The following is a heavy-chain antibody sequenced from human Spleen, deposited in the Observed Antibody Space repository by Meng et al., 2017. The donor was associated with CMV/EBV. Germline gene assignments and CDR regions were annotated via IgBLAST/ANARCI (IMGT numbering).Heavy chain of an antibody. J-gene: IGHJ4*02. CDR1: GGSFSGYY. V-gene: IGHV4-34*01. CDR3: ARDILNYGGPFDY. D-gene: IGHD4-23*01. Sequence: QVQRQRGGAGLLKPWETLSLTCAVYGGSFSGYYWSWIRQPPGKGLEWIGEINHSGSTNYNPSLKSRVTISVDTSKNQFSLKLSSVTAADTAVYYCARDILNYGGPFDYWGQGTLVTVSS. CDR2: INHSGST.